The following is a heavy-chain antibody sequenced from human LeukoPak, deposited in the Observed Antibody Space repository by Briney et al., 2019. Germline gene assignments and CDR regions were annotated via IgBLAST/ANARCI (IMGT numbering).Heavy chain of an antibody. J-gene: IGHJ4*02. CDR2: IAYDGSNK. CDR1: GFTFNTYG. Sequence: GGSLRLSCVAAGFTFNTYGMHWVRQAPGKGLEWVAAIAYDGSNKYYAGSLRGRFTISRDNSKNTLYLQMNSLRVEDTAVYYCAKVPSRGSSVDYWGQGTLVTVSS. D-gene: IGHD1-26*01. CDR3: AKVPSRGSSVDY. V-gene: IGHV3-30*18.